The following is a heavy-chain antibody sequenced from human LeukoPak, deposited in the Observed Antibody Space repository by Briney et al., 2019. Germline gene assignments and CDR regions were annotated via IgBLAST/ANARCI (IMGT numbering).Heavy chain of an antibody. CDR3: ARGHKDSSGYYLQH. V-gene: IGHV4-59*12. Sequence: SETLSLTCTVSGGSISSYYWSWIRQPPGKGLEWIGYIYYSGSTNYNPSLKSRVTISVDTSKNQFSLKLSSVTAADTAVYYCARGHKDSSGYYLQHWGQGTLVTVSS. J-gene: IGHJ1*01. CDR1: GGSISSYY. CDR2: IYYSGST. D-gene: IGHD3-22*01.